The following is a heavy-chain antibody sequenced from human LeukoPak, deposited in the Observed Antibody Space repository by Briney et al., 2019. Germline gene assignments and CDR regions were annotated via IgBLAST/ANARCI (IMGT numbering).Heavy chain of an antibody. D-gene: IGHD3-10*01. CDR3: TTVTMVRGVTDY. J-gene: IGHJ4*02. CDR2: IKSKTGGGTT. CDR1: GFTFSNAW. Sequence: GGSLRLSCAASGFTFSNAWMSWVRQAPGKGLEWVGRIKSKTGGGTTDYAAPVKGRFTISRDDSKNTLYLQMNSLKTEDTAVYYCTTVTMVRGVTDYWGQGTLVTASS. V-gene: IGHV3-15*01.